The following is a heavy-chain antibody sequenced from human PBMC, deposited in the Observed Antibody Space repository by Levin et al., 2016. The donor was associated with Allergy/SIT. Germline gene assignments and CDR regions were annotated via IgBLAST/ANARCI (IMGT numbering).Heavy chain of an antibody. V-gene: IGHV3-74*01. Sequence: GESLKISCVASGFSFSSYWIHWVRQAPGKGLVWVSRINSDGGSTLYADSVRGRFTISRDNAKNTVYLQMNSLRAEDTAMYYCAREGGVTMRLDEWGQGTLIAVSS. D-gene: IGHD3-22*01. J-gene: IGHJ4*02. CDR2: INSDGGST. CDR1: GFSFSSYW. CDR3: AREGGVTMRLDE.